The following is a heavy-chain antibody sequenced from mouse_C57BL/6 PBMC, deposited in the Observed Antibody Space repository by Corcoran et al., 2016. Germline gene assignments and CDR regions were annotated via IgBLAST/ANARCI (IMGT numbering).Heavy chain of an antibody. CDR1: GYTFTTYG. Sequence: QIQLVQSGPELKKPGETVKISCKASGYTFTTYGMSWVKQAPGKGLKWMGWINTYSGVPTYADDFKGRFAFSLETSASTAYLQINNLKNEDTATYFCARERDDYDEEGYWGQGTSVTVSS. D-gene: IGHD2-4*01. CDR2: INTYSGVP. V-gene: IGHV9-3*01. CDR3: ARERDDYDEEGY. J-gene: IGHJ4*01.